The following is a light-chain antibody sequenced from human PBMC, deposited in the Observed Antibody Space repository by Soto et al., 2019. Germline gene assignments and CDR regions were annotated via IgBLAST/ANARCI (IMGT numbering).Light chain of an antibody. CDR3: MQSTQLPPT. CDR2: EVS. Sequence: DVVMTQTPLSLSVAPGQPASISCKSRQSLLHITGETFLFWYLQKPGQSPQLLIYEVSTRVSGVPDRVSGSGSGTDFTLAISRVETDDVGIYYCMQSTQLPPTFGQGTRLGIE. CDR1: QSLLHITGETF. J-gene: IGKJ5*01. V-gene: IGKV2D-29*02.